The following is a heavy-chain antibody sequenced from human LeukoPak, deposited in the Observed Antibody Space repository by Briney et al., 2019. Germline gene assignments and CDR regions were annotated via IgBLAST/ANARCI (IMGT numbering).Heavy chain of an antibody. V-gene: IGHV3-21*01. Sequence: GGSLRLSCVASGFIFSSYSMNWVRQAPGKGLEWVSSISSSARDIYYVDSVKGRFTISRDNAKNSLYLQMNSLRAEDTAVYYCARDFGYCSGGSCYSEAFDYWGQGTLVTVSS. CDR2: ISSSARDI. CDR3: ARDFGYCSGGSCYSEAFDY. CDR1: GFIFSSYS. D-gene: IGHD2-15*01. J-gene: IGHJ4*02.